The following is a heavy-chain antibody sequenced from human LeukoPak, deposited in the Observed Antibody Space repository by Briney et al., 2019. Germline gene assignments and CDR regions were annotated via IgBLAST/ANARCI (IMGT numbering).Heavy chain of an antibody. CDR3: TTVGSTSKTYYVDH. Sequence: GGSLRLSCAASGFTFSNAWMSWVRQAPGKGLEWVGLIKSKTDDGTTDYAAPVKGRFTISRDDSKNTVYLQTNNLKTEDTAVYYCTTVGSTSKTYYVDHWGQGSLVTVSS. CDR1: GFTFSNAW. J-gene: IGHJ4*02. V-gene: IGHV3-15*01. D-gene: IGHD1-26*01. CDR2: IKSKTDDGTT.